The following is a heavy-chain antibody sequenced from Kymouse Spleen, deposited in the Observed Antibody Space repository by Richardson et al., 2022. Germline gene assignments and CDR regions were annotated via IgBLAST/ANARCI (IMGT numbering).Heavy chain of an antibody. J-gene: IGHJ4*02. CDR3: AREYSSPGYFDY. CDR1: GGSFSGYY. CDR2: INHSGST. D-gene: IGHD6-6*01. V-gene: IGHV4-34*01. Sequence: QVQLQQWGAGLLKPSETLSLTCAVYGGSFSGYYWSWIRQPPGKGLEWIGEINHSGSTNYNPSLKSRVTISVDTSKNQFSLKLSSVTAADTAVYYCAREYSSPGYFDYWGQGTLVTVSS.